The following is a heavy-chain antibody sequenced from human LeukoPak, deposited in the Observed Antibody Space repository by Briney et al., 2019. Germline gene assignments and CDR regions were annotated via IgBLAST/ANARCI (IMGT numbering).Heavy chain of an antibody. V-gene: IGHV3-7*01. J-gene: IGHJ4*02. CDR1: GFTFSSYW. CDR2: IKKDESDE. Sequence: PGGSLRLSCGASGFTFSSYWMSWVRQAPGKGLEWVAHIKKDESDEYYVDSVRGRFTASRDNAKNSVNLQMNSLRVEDTAVYYCARWRGRQSEFDYWGQGTLVTVSS. D-gene: IGHD1-1*01. CDR3: ARWRGRQSEFDY.